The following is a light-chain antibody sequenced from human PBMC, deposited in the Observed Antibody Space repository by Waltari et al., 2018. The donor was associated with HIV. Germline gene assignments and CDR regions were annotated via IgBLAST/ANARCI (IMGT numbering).Light chain of an antibody. CDR2: GNT. CDR3: QSYDSSLTGSV. Sequence: QSVLTQPPSVSGAPGQRVTISCTGTSPTIGAGYDVHWYQQLPGTAPKLLIYGNTNRPSGVPDRFSGSKSGTSPSLAITGLQAEDEADYYCQSYDSSLTGSVFGGGTKLTVL. CDR1: SPTIGAGYD. V-gene: IGLV1-40*01. J-gene: IGLJ2*01.